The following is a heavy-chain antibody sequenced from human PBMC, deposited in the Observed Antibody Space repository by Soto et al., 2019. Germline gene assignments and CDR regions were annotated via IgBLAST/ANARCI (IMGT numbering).Heavy chain of an antibody. CDR3: ARSGYCSGGSCYSGNYYYMDV. J-gene: IGHJ6*03. Sequence: SETLSLTCTVSGGSISSSSYYWGWIRQPPGKGLEWIGSIYYSGSTYYNPSLKSRVTISVDTSKNQFSLKLSSVTAADTAVYYCARSGYCSGGSCYSGNYYYMDVWGKGTTVTVS. V-gene: IGHV4-39*01. CDR1: GGSISSSSYY. D-gene: IGHD2-15*01. CDR2: IYYSGST.